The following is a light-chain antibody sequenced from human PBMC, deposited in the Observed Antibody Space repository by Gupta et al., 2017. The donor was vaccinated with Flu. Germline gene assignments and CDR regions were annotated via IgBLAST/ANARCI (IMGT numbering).Light chain of an antibody. J-gene: IGLJ2*01. CDR3: CSYAGIHTFV. Sequence: QSALTQPASVSRSPGQSITISCTGTSSVVGNHNLVSWYQQVPGKAPNLMIYEGARRPSGVSTRFPGSKSGNTASLTISGLQAEDEADYYCCSYAGIHTFVFGGGTKVTVL. CDR2: EGA. V-gene: IGLV2-23*03. CDR1: SSVVGNHNL.